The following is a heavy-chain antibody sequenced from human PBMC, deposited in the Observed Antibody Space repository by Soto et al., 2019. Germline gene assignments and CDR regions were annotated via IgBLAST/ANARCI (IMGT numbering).Heavy chain of an antibody. CDR3: ARVQGP. Sequence: AAEKVSCKSSGYTFTSYGISWVRQAPGQGLEWMGWISAYNGNTNYAQKLQGRVTMTTDTSTSTAYRELRSLRSDDTAVYYCARVQGPWGQGTLVTVSS. V-gene: IGHV1-18*01. CDR1: GYTFTSYG. J-gene: IGHJ5*02. CDR2: ISAYNGNT.